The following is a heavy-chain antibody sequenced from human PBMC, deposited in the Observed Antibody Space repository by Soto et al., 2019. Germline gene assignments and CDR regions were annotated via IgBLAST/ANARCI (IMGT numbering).Heavy chain of an antibody. D-gene: IGHD5-18*01. J-gene: IGHJ4*02. CDR1: GYTFTSYY. V-gene: IGHV1-46*01. CDR2: INPSGGST. Sequence: ASVKVSCKASGYTFTSYYMHWVRQAPGQGLEWMGIINPSGGSTSYAQKFQGRVTMTRDTSTSTVYMELSSLRSEDTAVYYCARELMSMVTPYYFDYWGQGTLVTVSS. CDR3: ARELMSMVTPYYFDY.